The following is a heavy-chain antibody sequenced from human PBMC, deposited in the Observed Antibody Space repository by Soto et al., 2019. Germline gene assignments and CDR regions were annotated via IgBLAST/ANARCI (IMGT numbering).Heavy chain of an antibody. CDR1: GYTFTSYD. J-gene: IGHJ3*02. Sequence: ASVKVSCKASGYTFTSYDINWVRQATGQGLEWMGWMNPNSGNTGYAQKFQGRVTMTRNTSISTAYMELSSLRSEDTAVYYCARGPSRYHSGGYFRHDAFDIWGQGTMVTVSS. CDR2: MNPNSGNT. CDR3: ARGPSRYHSGGYFRHDAFDI. V-gene: IGHV1-8*01. D-gene: IGHD3-22*01.